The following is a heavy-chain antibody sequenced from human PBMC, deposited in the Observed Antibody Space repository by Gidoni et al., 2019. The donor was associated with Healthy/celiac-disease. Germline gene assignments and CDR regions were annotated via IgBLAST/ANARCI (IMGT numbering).Heavy chain of an antibody. D-gene: IGHD3-22*01. CDR1: GVTFSSYA. V-gene: IGHV3-23*01. J-gene: IGHJ3*02. CDR3: AKDFLITRIVGTGAFDI. Sequence: EVQRLESGGVLVQPGGYLRLSCAASGVTFSSYAMGWVRQAPGQGLEWVSAISGSGGSTYYEDSVKGRFTISRDNSKNTLYLQMNSLRAEDTAVYYCAKDFLITRIVGTGAFDIWGQGTLVTVSS. CDR2: ISGSGGST.